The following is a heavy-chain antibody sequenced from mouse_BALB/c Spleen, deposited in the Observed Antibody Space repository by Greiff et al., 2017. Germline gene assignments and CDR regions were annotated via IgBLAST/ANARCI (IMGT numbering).Heavy chain of an antibody. CDR2: INPSTGYT. CDR3: ARSFITRS. Sequence: QVQLKQSAAELARPGASVKMSCKASGYTFTSYTMHWVKQRPGQGLEWIGYINPSTGYTEYNQKFKDKATLTADKSSSTAYMQLSSLTSEDSAVYYCARSFITRSWGQGTLVTVSA. CDR1: GYTFTSYT. J-gene: IGHJ3*01. V-gene: IGHV1-4*02. D-gene: IGHD1-1*01.